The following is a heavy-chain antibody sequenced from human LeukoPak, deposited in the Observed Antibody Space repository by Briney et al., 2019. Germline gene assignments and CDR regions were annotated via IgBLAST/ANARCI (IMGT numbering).Heavy chain of an antibody. D-gene: IGHD1-26*01. V-gene: IGHV3-11*06. J-gene: IGHJ4*02. CDR2: ISSGSSST. CDR1: GFTFSDYY. Sequence: PGGCLRLSCAAAGFTFSDYYMSWIRQAPGKGLEWVSYISSGSSSTNYADSVKGRFTISRDNAKNSLYLQMNSLRAEDTAVYYCARESRATGYNLFDDWGQGTLVTVSS. CDR3: ARESRATGYNLFDD.